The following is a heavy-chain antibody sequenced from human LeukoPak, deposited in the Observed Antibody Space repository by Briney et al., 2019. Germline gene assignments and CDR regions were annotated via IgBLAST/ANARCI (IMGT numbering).Heavy chain of an antibody. CDR3: ARDKSERNSYEFDY. CDR1: GFTFSSYE. Sequence: GGSLRLSCAASGFTFSSYEMNWVRQAPGKGLEWVSYISSSGSTIYYADSVKGRFTISRDNAKNSLYLQMNSLRAEDTAVYYCARDKSERNSYEFDYWGQGTLVTGSS. CDR2: ISSSGSTI. V-gene: IGHV3-48*03. D-gene: IGHD5-18*01. J-gene: IGHJ4*02.